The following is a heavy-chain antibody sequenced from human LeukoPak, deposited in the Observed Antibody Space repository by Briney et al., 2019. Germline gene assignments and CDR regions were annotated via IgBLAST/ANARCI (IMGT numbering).Heavy chain of an antibody. Sequence: ASVKVSCKASGYSFSNYGISWVRQAPGQGLEWVGWISAYNGYTNYAQKLQDRVTMTTDLSTSTAYMELRRLTSDDTAVYYCARGSNRIGDRLDYWGQGTLVTASA. CDR1: GYSFSNYG. V-gene: IGHV1-18*01. D-gene: IGHD1-14*01. CDR2: ISAYNGYT. CDR3: ARGSNRIGDRLDY. J-gene: IGHJ4*02.